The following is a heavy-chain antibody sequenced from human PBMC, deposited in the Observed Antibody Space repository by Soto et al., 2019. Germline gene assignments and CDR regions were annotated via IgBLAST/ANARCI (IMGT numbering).Heavy chain of an antibody. CDR2: INPNNGDT. D-gene: IGHD3-16*01. Sequence: QVQLVQSGAEVKKPGASLKVSCKAFGYTFTDYYMHWVRQAPGQGLEWMGWINPNNGDTTYAQKFQGRVTMTRDRSISTAYMELSRLRSDDTAVYYCARAHDPRLEVFDYWGQGTLVTVSS. J-gene: IGHJ4*02. CDR1: GYTFTDYY. V-gene: IGHV1-2*02. CDR3: ARAHDPRLEVFDY.